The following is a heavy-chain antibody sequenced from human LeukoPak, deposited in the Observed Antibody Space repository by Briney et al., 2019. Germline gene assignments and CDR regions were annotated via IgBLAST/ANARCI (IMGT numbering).Heavy chain of an antibody. Sequence: SQTLSLTCTVASGSISSNNYYWGWIRQPPGKGLQWSGNIYYSGSTYYNPSLKSRVIISVDTSKNQFSLKLSSVTAADTAVYFCARLGTGDCSGTCYGFDCWGQGTLVTVSS. CDR2: IYYSGST. V-gene: IGHV4-39*01. J-gene: IGHJ4*02. CDR1: SGSISSNNYY. CDR3: ARLGTGDCSGTCYGFDC. D-gene: IGHD2-2*01.